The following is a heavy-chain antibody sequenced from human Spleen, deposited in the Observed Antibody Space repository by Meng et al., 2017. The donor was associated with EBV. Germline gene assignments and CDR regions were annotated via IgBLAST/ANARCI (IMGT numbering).Heavy chain of an antibody. CDR3: ATSGWSDYYDS. Sequence: QAPLQQSGPGLVKVSPTLSLTCVIAGDSVSSNSVVWTWIRQSPWRGLEWLGRTYYRSEWYHDYAGSVKSRITINPDTSKNQFSLQLDSVTPEDTAVYYCATSGWSDYYDSWGQGTLVTVSS. CDR2: TYYRSEWYH. V-gene: IGHV6-1*01. J-gene: IGHJ4*02. D-gene: IGHD6-19*01. CDR1: GDSVSSNSVV.